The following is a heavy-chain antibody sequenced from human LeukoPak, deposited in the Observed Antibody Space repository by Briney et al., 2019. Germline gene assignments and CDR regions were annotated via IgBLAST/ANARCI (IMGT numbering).Heavy chain of an antibody. D-gene: IGHD3-9*01. CDR3: ARQYYDILTGPNWFDT. CDR1: GYSFTSYW. CDR2: IHPGDSDT. J-gene: IGHJ5*02. V-gene: IGHV5-51*01. Sequence: GESLKISCKGSGYSFTSYWIGWVRPMSGKGLEWIRIIHPGDSDTRYSPSFQGQVTSSADKANSTAYQQWSSLKASDTAMYYCARQYYDILTGPNWFDTWGQGTLVTVSS.